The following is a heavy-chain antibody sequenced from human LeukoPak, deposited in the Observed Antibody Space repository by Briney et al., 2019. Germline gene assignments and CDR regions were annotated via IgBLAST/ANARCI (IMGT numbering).Heavy chain of an antibody. CDR1: GGTFSSYA. CDR3: ASYGGLYYYYYMDV. CDR2: IIPIFGTA. J-gene: IGHJ6*03. V-gene: IGHV1-69*01. Sequence: GSSVKVSCKASGGTFSSYAISWVRQAPGQGLEWMGGIIPIFGTANYAQKFQGRVTITADVSTSTAYMELSSLRSEDTAVYYCASYGGLYYYYYMDVWGKGTTVTISS. D-gene: IGHD3-10*01.